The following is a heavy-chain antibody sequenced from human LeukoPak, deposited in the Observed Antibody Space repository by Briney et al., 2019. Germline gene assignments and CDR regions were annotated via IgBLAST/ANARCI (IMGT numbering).Heavy chain of an antibody. Sequence: GGPLRLSCAASGFTFSSYSMNWVRQAPGKGLEWVSSISSSSSYIYYADSVKGRFTISRDNAKNSLYLQMNSLRAEDTAVYYCASLYIVATTGTDYWGQGTLVTVSS. CDR2: ISSSSSYI. CDR3: ASLYIVATTGTDY. J-gene: IGHJ4*02. V-gene: IGHV3-21*01. D-gene: IGHD5-12*01. CDR1: GFTFSSYS.